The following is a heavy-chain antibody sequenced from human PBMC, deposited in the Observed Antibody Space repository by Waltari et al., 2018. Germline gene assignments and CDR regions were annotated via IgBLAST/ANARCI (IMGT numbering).Heavy chain of an antibody. CDR3: ARRYRGFDY. CDR2: ISSRGVTI. Sequence: EVQLVESGGGLVQPGGSLRLSCAASGFTFSSYERNWVRQAPGKGLECVSYISSRGVTIDYADSVKGRFTISRDNAKNSLYLQMNSLRAEDTAVYYCARRYRGFDYWGQGTLVTVSS. D-gene: IGHD3-16*01. CDR1: GFTFSSYE. V-gene: IGHV3-48*03. J-gene: IGHJ4*02.